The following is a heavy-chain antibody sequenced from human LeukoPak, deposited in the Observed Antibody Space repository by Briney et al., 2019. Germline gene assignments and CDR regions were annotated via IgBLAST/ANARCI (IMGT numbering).Heavy chain of an antibody. V-gene: IGHV3-21*01. CDR1: GFTFSSYT. CDR2: ISSSGTYI. J-gene: IGHJ6*02. CDR3: ARAGYSSSWYSS. Sequence: GGSLRLSCAASGFTFSSYTMNWVRQGPGKGLEWVSSISSSGTYIYYADSVKGRFTVSRDNAENSLFLQMNSLRAEDTAVYYCARAGYSSSWYSSWGQGTTVTVSS. D-gene: IGHD6-13*01.